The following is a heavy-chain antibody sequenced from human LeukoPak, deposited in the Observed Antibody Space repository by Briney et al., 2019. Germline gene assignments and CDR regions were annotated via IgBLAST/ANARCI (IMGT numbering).Heavy chain of an antibody. Sequence: SQTLSLTCTVSGGSISSGDYYWSWIRQPPGKGLEWIGYIYYSGSTYYNPSLKSRVTISVDTSMNQFSLKLSSVTAADTAVYYCARGLVATIRNWFDPWGQGTLVTVSS. CDR1: GGSISSGDYY. J-gene: IGHJ5*02. CDR2: IYYSGST. V-gene: IGHV4-30-4*01. D-gene: IGHD5-12*01. CDR3: ARGLVATIRNWFDP.